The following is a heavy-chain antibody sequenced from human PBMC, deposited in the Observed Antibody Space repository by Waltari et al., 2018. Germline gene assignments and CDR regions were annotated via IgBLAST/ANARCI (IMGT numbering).Heavy chain of an antibody. CDR1: GFTFSGYS. D-gene: IGHD3-22*01. J-gene: IGHJ4*02. CDR3: ARTYYYDSSGYSN. V-gene: IGHV3-21*01. Sequence: EVQLVESGGGLVKPGGSLRLSCAASGFTFSGYSMNWVRRAPGKGLEWVSSISSSSSYIDYADSVKGRFTISRDNAKNSLYLQMNSLRAEDTAVYYCARTYYYDSSGYSNWGQGTLVTVSS. CDR2: ISSSSSYI.